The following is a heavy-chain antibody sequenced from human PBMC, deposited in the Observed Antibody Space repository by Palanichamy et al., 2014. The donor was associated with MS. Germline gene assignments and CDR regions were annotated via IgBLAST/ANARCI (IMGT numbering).Heavy chain of an antibody. CDR2: IDSDGNNI. CDR3: ARVLAGGCMDV. Sequence: EVQLVESGGGVLQPGGSLRLSCAASGFTFSSYWMHWVRQASGKGPVWASRIDSDGNNIQYAGSVKGRFTISRDNAKNTLYLQMNSLRVEDTAVYYCARVLAGGCMDVWGQGTTVTISS. V-gene: IGHV3-74*03. D-gene: IGHD6-13*01. J-gene: IGHJ6*02. CDR1: GFTFSSYW.